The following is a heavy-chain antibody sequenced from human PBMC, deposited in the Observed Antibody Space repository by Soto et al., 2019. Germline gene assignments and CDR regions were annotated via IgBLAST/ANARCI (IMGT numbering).Heavy chain of an antibody. V-gene: IGHV4-34*01. CDR1: GGSFSGYY. CDR2: INHSGST. J-gene: IGHJ4*02. CDR3: VRITMVRGVIDY. Sequence: SETLSLTCAVYGGSFSGYYWSWIRQPPGKGLEWIGEINHSGSTNYNPSLKSRVTISVDTSKNQFSLKLSSVTAADTDVYYCVRITMVRGVIDYWGQGTLGTVSS. D-gene: IGHD3-10*01.